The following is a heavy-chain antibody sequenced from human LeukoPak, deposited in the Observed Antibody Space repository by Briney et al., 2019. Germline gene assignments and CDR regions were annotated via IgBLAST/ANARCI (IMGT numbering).Heavy chain of an antibody. J-gene: IGHJ3*01. CDR1: GFTFNDHA. CDR3: ARASYYYDTTGLGAVDF. D-gene: IGHD3-22*01. V-gene: IGHV3-9*01. CDR2: INWNSDNI. Sequence: QPGGSLRLSCAASGFTFNDHAMYWVRQAPGKGLEWVSGINWNSDNIGYADSVKGRFTISRDDAKNSLFLQMNSLRAEDTALYYCARASYYYDTTGLGAVDFWGQGTMVTVSS.